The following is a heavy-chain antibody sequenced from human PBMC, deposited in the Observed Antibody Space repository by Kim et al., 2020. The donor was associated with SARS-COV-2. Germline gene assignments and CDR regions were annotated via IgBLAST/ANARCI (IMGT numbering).Heavy chain of an antibody. J-gene: IGHJ5*02. Sequence: SETLSLTCAVYGGSFSGYYWSWIRQPPGKGLEWIGEINNSGSTNYKPSLKSRVTISVDTSKNQFSLKLSSVTAADTAVYYCARTSPPGIAAAGTGWFDP. CDR1: GGSFSGYY. CDR2: INNSGST. D-gene: IGHD6-13*01. V-gene: IGHV4-34*01. CDR3: ARTSPPGIAAAGTGWFDP.